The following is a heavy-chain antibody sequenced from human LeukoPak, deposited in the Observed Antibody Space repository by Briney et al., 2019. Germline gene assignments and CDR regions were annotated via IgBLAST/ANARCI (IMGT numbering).Heavy chain of an antibody. CDR1: GYTFTSYG. V-gene: IGHV1-18*01. CDR3: ARGDDILTGYFRGFDY. Sequence: ASVKVSCKASGYTFTSYGISWVRQVPGQGLEWMGWVSAYNGNTNYAQMFQGRVTMTTDTSTRTAYMELRALRSDDTAVYYCARGDDILTGYFRGFDYWGQGTLVTVSS. D-gene: IGHD3-9*01. CDR2: VSAYNGNT. J-gene: IGHJ4*02.